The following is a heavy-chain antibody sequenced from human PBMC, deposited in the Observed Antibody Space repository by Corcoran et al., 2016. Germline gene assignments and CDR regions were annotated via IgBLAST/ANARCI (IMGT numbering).Heavy chain of an antibody. V-gene: IGHV3-49*03. CDR2: IRSKAYGGTT. Sequence: EVQLVESGGGLVQPGRSLRLSCTASGFTIGDYAMSWFRQAPGKGLEWVGFIRSKAYGGTTEYAASVKGRFTISRDDSKSIAYLQMNSLKTEDTAVYYCTRDSGYEYYYYGMDVWGQGTTVTVSS. J-gene: IGHJ6*02. CDR1: GFTIGDYA. D-gene: IGHD5-12*01. CDR3: TRDSGYEYYYYGMDV.